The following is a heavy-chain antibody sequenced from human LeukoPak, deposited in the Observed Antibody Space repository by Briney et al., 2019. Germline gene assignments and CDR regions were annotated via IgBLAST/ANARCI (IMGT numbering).Heavy chain of an antibody. CDR1: GYTFTSYD. J-gene: IGHJ4*02. CDR2: VSAYNGNT. CDR3: ARENGYRRGFDY. V-gene: IGHV1-18*01. D-gene: IGHD5-18*01. Sequence: GASVKVSCKASGYTFTSYDISWVRQAPGQGLEWMGWVSAYNGNTNYAQKLQGRVTMTRDTSTSTIYMELSSLRSEDTAMYYCARENGYRRGFDYWGRGTLVTVSS.